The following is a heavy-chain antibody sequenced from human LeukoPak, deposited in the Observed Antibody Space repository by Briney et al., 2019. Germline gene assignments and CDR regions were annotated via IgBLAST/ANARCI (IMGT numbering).Heavy chain of an antibody. D-gene: IGHD3-10*01. J-gene: IGHJ4*02. CDR1: GFTFSSYE. CDR3: ARDYGSHGEYFDY. V-gene: IGHV3-48*03. Sequence: GGSLRLSCAASGFTFSSYEMNWVRQAPGKGLEWVSYISSSGSTTHYADSVKGRFTISRDNAKKSLYLQMNSLRAEDTAVYYCARDYGSHGEYFDYWGQGALVTVSS. CDR2: ISSSGSTT.